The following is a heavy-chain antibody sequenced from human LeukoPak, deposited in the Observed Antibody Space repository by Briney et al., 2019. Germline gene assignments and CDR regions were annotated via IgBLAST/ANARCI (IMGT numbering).Heavy chain of an antibody. D-gene: IGHD3-22*01. CDR2: TNHSGST. Sequence: SETLSLTCAVYGGSFSGYYWSWIRQPPGKGLEWIGETNHSGSTNYNPSLKSRVTISVDTSKNQFSLKLSSVTAADTAVYYCARDGDYDSSGYYWFDYWGQGTLVTVSS. CDR1: GGSFSGYY. J-gene: IGHJ4*02. V-gene: IGHV4-34*01. CDR3: ARDGDYDSSGYYWFDY.